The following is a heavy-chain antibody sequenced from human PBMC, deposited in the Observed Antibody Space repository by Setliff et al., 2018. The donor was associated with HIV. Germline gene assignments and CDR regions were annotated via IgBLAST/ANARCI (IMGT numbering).Heavy chain of an antibody. Sequence: PSETLSLTCTVSGGSISSSNYYWGWIRQPPGKGLEWIGSIYYSGSTYYNPSLKSRVTISVDTSKNQFSLKLGSLTAADTAVYFCARVTWIQLWLGWFDPWGQGTLVTVSS. V-gene: IGHV4-39*07. CDR3: ARVTWIQLWLGWFDP. D-gene: IGHD5-18*01. CDR1: GGSISSSNYY. J-gene: IGHJ5*02. CDR2: IYYSGST.